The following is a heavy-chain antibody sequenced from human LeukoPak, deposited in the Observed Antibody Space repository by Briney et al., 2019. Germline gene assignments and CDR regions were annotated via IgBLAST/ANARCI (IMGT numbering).Heavy chain of an antibody. CDR2: ISGSGGDT. CDR1: GFTFSTYA. D-gene: IGHD2-15*01. J-gene: IGHJ4*02. Sequence: GGSLRLFCAVSGFTFSTYAMKWGRQAPGKGLEWVSGISGSGGDTYYADSVQGRFTISRDNSKRTLYLQMNSLRVDDTAVYFCAKAGICSSGSCLHGLYDYWGQGPLVTVSS. V-gene: IGHV3-23*01. CDR3: AKAGICSSGSCLHGLYDY.